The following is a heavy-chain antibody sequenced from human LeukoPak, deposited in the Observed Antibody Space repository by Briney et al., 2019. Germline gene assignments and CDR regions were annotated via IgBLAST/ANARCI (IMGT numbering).Heavy chain of an antibody. CDR2: TNQDGSKN. Sequence: GGSLRLYCAASEFTFSNYWMSWVRQAPGKGLERVAHTNQDGSKNYYVDSVRGRFTISRDNAKNSLYLQMNSLRAEDTAVYYCATTVAGYPDDYFDYWGQGTLVTVSS. CDR1: EFTFSNYW. J-gene: IGHJ4*02. V-gene: IGHV3-7*01. CDR3: ATTVAGYPDDYFDY. D-gene: IGHD6-19*01.